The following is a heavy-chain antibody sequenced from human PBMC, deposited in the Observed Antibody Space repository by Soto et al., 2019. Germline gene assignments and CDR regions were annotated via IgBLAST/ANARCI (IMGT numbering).Heavy chain of an antibody. D-gene: IGHD1-26*01. CDR3: ATYSGNYERYGVYYGMDV. Sequence: PGGSLRLSCAASGFTFRIYAMSWVRQVPGKGLEWVSTISDSADSAYYADSVKGRFTISRGNPKNTLYLQMNSLRAEDTAVYYCATYSGNYERYGVYYGMDVWGQGTTVNVSS. CDR2: ISDSADSA. J-gene: IGHJ6*02. CDR1: GFTFRIYA. V-gene: IGHV3-23*01.